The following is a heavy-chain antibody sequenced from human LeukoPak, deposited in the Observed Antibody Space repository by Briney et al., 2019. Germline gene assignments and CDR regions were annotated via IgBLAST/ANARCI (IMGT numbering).Heavy chain of an antibody. D-gene: IGHD6-13*01. CDR3: ARGAAAGYLPDAFDI. V-gene: IGHV1-2*02. CDR2: INPNSGGT. CDR1: GYTFTGYY. J-gene: IGHJ3*02. Sequence: ASVEVSCKASGYTFTGYYMHWVRQAPGQGLEWMGWINPNSGGTNYAQKFQGRVTMTRDTPISTAYMELSRLRSDDTAVYYCARGAAAGYLPDAFDIWGQGTMVTVSS.